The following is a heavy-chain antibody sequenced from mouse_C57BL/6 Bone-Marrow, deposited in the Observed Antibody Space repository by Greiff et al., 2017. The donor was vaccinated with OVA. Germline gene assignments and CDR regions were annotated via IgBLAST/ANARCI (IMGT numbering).Heavy chain of an antibody. V-gene: IGHV2-2*01. Sequence: QVQLQQSGPGLVQPSQSLSITCTVSGFSLTSYGVHWVRQSPGKGLEWLGVIWSGGSTVYNAAFISRLSISKDNSKSQVFLKMNSLQADDTAIYYCARRRALYAMDYWGQGTSVTVSS. CDR1: GFSLTSYG. CDR3: ARRRALYAMDY. D-gene: IGHD3-3*01. CDR2: IWSGGST. J-gene: IGHJ4*01.